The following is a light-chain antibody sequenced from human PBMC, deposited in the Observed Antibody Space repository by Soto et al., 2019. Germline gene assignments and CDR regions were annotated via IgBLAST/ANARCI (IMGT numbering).Light chain of an antibody. CDR1: QGIRND. CDR2: AAS. V-gene: IGKV1-6*01. CDR3: LQDYNYPWT. J-gene: IGKJ1*01. Sequence: AIQMTQSPSSLSASVGDRVTITCRASQGIRNDLGWYQQKPGKAPKLLIYAASSLQSGVPSRFSGSGSGTDFTLTTTSLQPEDFATYYCLQDYNYPWTFGQGTKVEIK.